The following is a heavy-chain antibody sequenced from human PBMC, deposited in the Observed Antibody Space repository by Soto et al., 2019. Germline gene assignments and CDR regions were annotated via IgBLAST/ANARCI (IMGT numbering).Heavy chain of an antibody. CDR2: ISGSGGST. CDR1: GFTFSSYA. D-gene: IGHD2-21*02. CDR3: AKGGDVVTAIRTLDY. Sequence: GGSLRLSCAVSGFTFSSYAMSWVRQAPGKGLEWVSVISGSGGSTYYADSVKGRFTISRDNSKNTLYLQMNSLRAEDTAVHYCAKGGDVVTAIRTLDYWGQGTLVTVSS. J-gene: IGHJ4*02. V-gene: IGHV3-23*01.